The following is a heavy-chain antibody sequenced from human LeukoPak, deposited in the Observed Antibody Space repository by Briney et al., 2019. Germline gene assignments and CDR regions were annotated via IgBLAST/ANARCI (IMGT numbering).Heavy chain of an antibody. CDR1: GGSISSSNW. D-gene: IGHD3-10*01. Sequence: SGTLSLTCAVSGGSISSSNWWSWVRQPPGKGLEWIGEIYHSGSTNYNPPLKSRVTISVDKSKNQFSLKLSSVTAADTAVYYCARDPPPQLLWFGESQGGFDPWGQGTLVTVSS. CDR2: IYHSGST. CDR3: ARDPPPQLLWFGESQGGFDP. V-gene: IGHV4-4*02. J-gene: IGHJ5*02.